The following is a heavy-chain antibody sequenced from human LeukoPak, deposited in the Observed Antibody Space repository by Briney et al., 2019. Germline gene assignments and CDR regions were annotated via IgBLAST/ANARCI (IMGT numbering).Heavy chain of an antibody. CDR2: ISGSGGST. CDR1: GFTFSSSA. Sequence: PGGSLRLSCAASGFTFSSSAMSWVRQAPGKGLEWVSSISGSGGSTYYADSVKGRFIISRDKSKNTLYLQMSSLRAEDTAVYYCAKDAMFRGLWYFDLWGRGTLVTVSS. CDR3: AKDAMFRGLWYFDL. J-gene: IGHJ2*01. D-gene: IGHD3-10*01. V-gene: IGHV3-23*01.